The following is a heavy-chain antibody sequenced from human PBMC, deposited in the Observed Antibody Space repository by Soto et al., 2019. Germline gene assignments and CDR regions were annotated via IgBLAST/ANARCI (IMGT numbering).Heavy chain of an antibody. D-gene: IGHD1-26*01. Sequence: EVQLVESGGGLVQPGGSLRLSCAASGFRFSDYYMDWVRQVPGNGLEWIGGSRKQANSYNEDYVASVKGRFSISRDGSKDSMELQMNILQTEDTAVYYCARDTGGSYDYWGQGVQVTASS. J-gene: IGHJ4*02. CDR2: SRKQANSYNE. CDR1: GFRFSDYY. V-gene: IGHV3-72*01. CDR3: ARDTGGSYDY.